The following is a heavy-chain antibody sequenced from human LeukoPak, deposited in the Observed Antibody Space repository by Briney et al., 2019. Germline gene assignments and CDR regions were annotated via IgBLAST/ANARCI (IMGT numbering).Heavy chain of an antibody. Sequence: GGSLRLSCAASGFTFSSYAVHWVRQAPGKGLEWVAFISYDGNVKYYAASVKGRFTISRDNSKNTLYLQMNSLRAEDTAVYYCAKEEEYGGSYYFDYWGQGTLVTVSS. CDR1: GFTFSSYA. D-gene: IGHD4-23*01. J-gene: IGHJ4*02. CDR3: AKEEEYGGSYYFDY. V-gene: IGHV3-30*04. CDR2: ISYDGNVK.